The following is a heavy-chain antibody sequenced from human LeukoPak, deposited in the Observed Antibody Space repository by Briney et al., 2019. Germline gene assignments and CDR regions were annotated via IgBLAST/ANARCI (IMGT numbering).Heavy chain of an antibody. CDR1: GDSVSRNGAD. J-gene: IGHJ4*02. CDR3: ARGLEDWNDPFDY. CDR2: TDSRSKSYK. D-gene: IGHD1-1*01. V-gene: IGHV6-1*01. Sequence: SQTLSLTCAISGDSVSRNGADWSCIRQSPSRGLEWLGRTDSRSKSYKDYAVSVKSRITINPDTSKNQFSLQLNSVTPEDTAVYYCARGLEDWNDPFDYWGQGTLVTVSS.